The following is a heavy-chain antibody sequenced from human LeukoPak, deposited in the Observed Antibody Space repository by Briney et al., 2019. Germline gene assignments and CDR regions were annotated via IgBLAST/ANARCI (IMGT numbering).Heavy chain of an antibody. V-gene: IGHV1-18*01. CDR3: ARDQISGYYVY. CDR2: ISAYNCNT. J-gene: IGHJ4*02. CDR1: GYTFTSYG. D-gene: IGHD3-22*01. Sequence: ASVKVSCKASGYTFTSYGISWVRQAPGQGLEWMGWISAYNCNTNYAQKLQGRVTMTTDTSTSTAYMKLRSLRSDDTAVYYCARDQISGYYVYWGQGTLVTVSS.